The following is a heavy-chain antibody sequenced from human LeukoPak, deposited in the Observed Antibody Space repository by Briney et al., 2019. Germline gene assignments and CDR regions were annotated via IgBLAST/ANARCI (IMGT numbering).Heavy chain of an antibody. V-gene: IGHV3-23*01. J-gene: IGHJ4*02. CDR1: GFSFDNYS. D-gene: IGHD3-10*01. Sequence: GGSLSLSCADSGFSFDNYSMCWVRQAPGRGLGWVSGISGSGGSTYYADSVKGRFTISRDKSKNTLYLQMNSLRAEDTAVYDCAKEGSPRVRGVMEYWGQGTLVTVSS. CDR3: AKEGSPRVRGVMEY. CDR2: ISGSGGST.